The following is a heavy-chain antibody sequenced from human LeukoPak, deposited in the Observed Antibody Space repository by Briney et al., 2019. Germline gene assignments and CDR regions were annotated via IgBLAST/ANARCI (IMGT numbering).Heavy chain of an antibody. V-gene: IGHV4-31*03. D-gene: IGHD2-15*01. CDR3: ARDIKAASDAFDI. Sequence: SETLSLTCTVSSGSISSGGYYWSWIRQHPGKGLEWIGYIYYSGSTYYNPSLKSRVTISVDTSKNQFSLKLSSVTAANTAVYYCARDIKAASDAFDIWGQGTMVTVSS. CDR2: IYYSGST. J-gene: IGHJ3*02. CDR1: SGSISSGGYY.